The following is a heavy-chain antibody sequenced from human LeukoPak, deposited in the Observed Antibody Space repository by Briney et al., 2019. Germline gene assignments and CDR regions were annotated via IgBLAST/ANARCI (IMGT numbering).Heavy chain of an antibody. Sequence: PGRSLRLSCAASGFTFSSYGMHWVRQAPGKGLEWVAVISYDGSNKYYADSVKGRFTISRDNSKNTRYLQMNSLRAEDTAVYYCAKDRVRMTASFDYWGQGTLVTVSS. J-gene: IGHJ4*02. CDR1: GFTFSSYG. CDR3: AKDRVRMTASFDY. CDR2: ISYDGSNK. V-gene: IGHV3-30*18. D-gene: IGHD2-21*02.